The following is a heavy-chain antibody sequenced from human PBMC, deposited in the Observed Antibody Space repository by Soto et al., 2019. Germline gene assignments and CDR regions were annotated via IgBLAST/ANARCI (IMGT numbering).Heavy chain of an antibody. J-gene: IGHJ6*02. V-gene: IGHV1-18*01. CDR3: ARIDYSRELDYYGMDV. CDR2: ISAYNGNT. D-gene: IGHD4-4*01. Sequence: ASVKVSCKASGYTFTSYGISWVRQAPGQGLEWMGWISAYNGNTNYAQKLQGRVTMTTDTPTSTAYMELRSLRSDDTAVYYCARIDYSRELDYYGMDVWGQGTKVTVSS. CDR1: GYTFTSYG.